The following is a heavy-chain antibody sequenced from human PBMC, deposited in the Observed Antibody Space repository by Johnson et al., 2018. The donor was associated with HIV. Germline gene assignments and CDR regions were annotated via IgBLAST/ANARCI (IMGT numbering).Heavy chain of an antibody. V-gene: IGHV3-74*01. Sequence: VQLVESGGGLVKPGGSLRLSCAASGFTFSDYYMSWIRQAPGKGLEWVSRINSDGSGTSYADSVKGRFTISRDNAKNTLYLQMNSLRVDDTAVYYCAREGPSERAGFDIWGQGTMVTVSS. CDR2: INSDGSGT. J-gene: IGHJ3*02. CDR1: GFTFSDYY. CDR3: AREGPSERAGFDI.